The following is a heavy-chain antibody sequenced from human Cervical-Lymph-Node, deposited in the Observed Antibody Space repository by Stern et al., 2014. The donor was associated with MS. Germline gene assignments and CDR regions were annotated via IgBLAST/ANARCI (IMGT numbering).Heavy chain of an antibody. D-gene: IGHD6-6*01. CDR1: GGTFSSYT. CDR3: ARDPSYSSSPAS. Sequence: VQLVESGAEVKKPGSSVKVSCKASGGTFSSYTISWVRQAPGQGLEWMGRIIPILGIANYAQKFQGRVTITADKSTSTAYMELSSLRSEDTAVYYCARDPSYSSSPASWGQGTLVTVSA. CDR2: IIPILGIA. V-gene: IGHV1-69*09. J-gene: IGHJ4*02.